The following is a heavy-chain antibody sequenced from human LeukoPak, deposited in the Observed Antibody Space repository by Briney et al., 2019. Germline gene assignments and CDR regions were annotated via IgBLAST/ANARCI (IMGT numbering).Heavy chain of an antibody. CDR3: AKDRFSLFDY. D-gene: IGHD2-15*01. CDR2: ISSSGSTI. V-gene: IGHV3-48*01. Sequence: GGSLRLSCAASGFTFSSYSMNWVRQAPGKGLEWVSYISSSGSTIYYADSVKGRFTISRDNSKNTLYLQMNSLRAEDTAVYYCAKDRFSLFDYWGQGTLVTVSS. CDR1: GFTFSSYS. J-gene: IGHJ4*02.